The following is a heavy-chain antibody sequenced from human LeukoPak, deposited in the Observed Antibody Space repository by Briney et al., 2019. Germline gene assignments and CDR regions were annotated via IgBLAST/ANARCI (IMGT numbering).Heavy chain of an antibody. D-gene: IGHD6-6*01. CDR2: IYYSGST. CDR3: ARDRIAARPYYFDY. Sequence: SETLSLTCTVSGGSISSGDYYWSWIRQPPGKGLEWLGYIYYSGSTYYNPSLKSRATISVDTSKNQSSLKLSSVTAADTAVYYCARDRIAARPYYFDYWGQGTLVTVSS. J-gene: IGHJ4*02. CDR1: GGSISSGDYY. V-gene: IGHV4-30-4*08.